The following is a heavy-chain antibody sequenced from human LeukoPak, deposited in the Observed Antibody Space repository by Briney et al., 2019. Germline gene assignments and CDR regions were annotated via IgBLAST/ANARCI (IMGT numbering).Heavy chain of an antibody. V-gene: IGHV4-59*01. CDR1: GGSISSYY. Sequence: SETLSLTCSVSGGSISSYYWSWIRQRPGKGLEWIGYIYYSGSTNYNPSLKSRVTISVDTSKNQFSLKLSSVTAADTAVYYCARFYDFWSGRHYYYYMDVWGKGTTVTVSS. J-gene: IGHJ6*03. D-gene: IGHD3-3*01. CDR2: IYYSGST. CDR3: ARFYDFWSGRHYYYYMDV.